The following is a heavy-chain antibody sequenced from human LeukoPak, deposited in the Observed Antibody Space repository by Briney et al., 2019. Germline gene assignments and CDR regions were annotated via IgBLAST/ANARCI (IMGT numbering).Heavy chain of an antibody. J-gene: IGHJ4*02. Sequence: GGSLRLSCVASGFTFSNAWMSWVRQAPGKGLEWVGRIKSKIDGGTTDYAAPVKGRFTISREDSKNRLYLEMNSLKTEDTAVYYCTTDLRWEFPPLDYWGQGTLVTVSS. CDR3: TTDLRWEFPPLDY. CDR2: IKSKIDGGTT. CDR1: GFTFSNAW. D-gene: IGHD4-23*01. V-gene: IGHV3-15*01.